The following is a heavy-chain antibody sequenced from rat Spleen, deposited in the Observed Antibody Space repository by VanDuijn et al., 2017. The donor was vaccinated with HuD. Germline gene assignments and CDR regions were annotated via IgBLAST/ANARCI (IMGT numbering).Heavy chain of an antibody. Sequence: EVQMVESGGGLVQPGRSLKLSCAASGFTFNNYWMTWIRQAPGKGLEWVASISTSGGHTYYRDSVKGRFTISRDNAKTTLYLQMDSLRSEDTATYYCARRGITTFFDYWGQGVMVTVSS. CDR3: ARRGITTFFDY. D-gene: IGHD1-10*01. V-gene: IGHV5-25*01. J-gene: IGHJ2*01. CDR1: GFTFNNYW. CDR2: ISTSGGHT.